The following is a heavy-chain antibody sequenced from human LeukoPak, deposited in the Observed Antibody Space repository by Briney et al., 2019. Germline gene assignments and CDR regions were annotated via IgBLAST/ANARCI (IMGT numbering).Heavy chain of an antibody. J-gene: IGHJ4*01. Sequence: SASVKVFCKASGLTFSGHYIHWVRQAPGQGLGGMGYINPHSGGTSSPQKFQGRVTMTTDTSISAVYMELSSLTSDDTAMYYCVREGNELLSKHFDYWGQGSLVTVSS. D-gene: IGHD2-21*02. CDR3: VREGNELLSKHFDY. CDR1: GLTFSGHY. V-gene: IGHV1-2*02. CDR2: INPHSGGT.